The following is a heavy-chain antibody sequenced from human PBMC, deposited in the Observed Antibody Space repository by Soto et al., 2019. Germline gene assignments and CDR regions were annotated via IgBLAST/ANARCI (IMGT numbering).Heavy chain of an antibody. V-gene: IGHV4-34*01. D-gene: IGHD2-2*01. CDR3: ARGRQVTPAALFKRAGDYSMDV. CDR2: VNHSGST. Sequence: SEAMALTCAGYGGSFRGYSWTWIRQPPGKGLEWIGEVNHSGSTYYSPSLMGRVTLSIDTSKNQFSLKLSSVTAADTAVYYCARGRQVTPAALFKRAGDYSMDVWGQGTTVTVSS. J-gene: IGHJ6*02. CDR1: GGSFRGYS.